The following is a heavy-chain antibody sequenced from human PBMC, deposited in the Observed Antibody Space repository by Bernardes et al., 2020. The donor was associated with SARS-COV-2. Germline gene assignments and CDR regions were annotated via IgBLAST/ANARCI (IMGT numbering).Heavy chain of an antibody. V-gene: IGHV3-7*01. D-gene: IGHD5-18*01. J-gene: IGHJ4*02. CDR3: ARDNTFMKDF. CDR1: GFTFSKYW. CDR2: IKQDGSEK. Sequence: GGSLRLSCAASGFTFSKYWMTWVRQAPGKGLEWVANIKQDGSEKVYVDSVKGRFTISRDNAENSLYLQMNSLRVEDTAVYYGARDNTFMKDFWGQGTLVTVSS.